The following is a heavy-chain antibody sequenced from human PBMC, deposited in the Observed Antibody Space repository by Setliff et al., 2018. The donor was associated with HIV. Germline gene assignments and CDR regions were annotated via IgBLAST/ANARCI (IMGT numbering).Heavy chain of an antibody. V-gene: IGHV4-30-4*08. CDR3: ARPAPRGYSYGHYYFDY. J-gene: IGHJ4*02. CDR2: IYHSGIT. D-gene: IGHD5-18*01. CDR1: GGSISSGDYS. Sequence: SETLSLTCTVSGGSISSGDYSWNWMRQTPGKGLEWIGYIYHSGITSYNPSLKSRFIMLIDTSQNQFSLKVNSVTAADTAVYYCARPAPRGYSYGHYYFDYWGQGTLVTVSS.